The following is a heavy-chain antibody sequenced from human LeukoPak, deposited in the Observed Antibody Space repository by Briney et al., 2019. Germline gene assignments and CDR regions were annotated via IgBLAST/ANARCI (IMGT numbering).Heavy chain of an antibody. CDR2: INPNSGGT. CDR1: GYTFTGYY. V-gene: IGHV1-2*02. Sequence: ASVKVSCRASGYTFTGYYMHWVRQAPGQGREWMGWINPNSGGTNYAQKFQGRVTMTRDTSISTAYMELSRLRSDDTAVYYCVPSKWELLLGAYWGQGTLVTVSS. J-gene: IGHJ4*02. D-gene: IGHD1-26*01. CDR3: VPSKWELLLGAY.